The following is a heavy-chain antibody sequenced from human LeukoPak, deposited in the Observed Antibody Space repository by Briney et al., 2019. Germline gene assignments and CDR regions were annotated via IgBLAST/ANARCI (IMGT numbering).Heavy chain of an antibody. D-gene: IGHD3-9*01. J-gene: IGHJ5*02. CDR1: GGSLSSYY. CDR3: ARDRAGYYGTPFDP. V-gene: IGHV4-59*01. Sequence: SETLSLTCTVSGGSLSSYYWSRIRQPPGKGLEWIGYIYYSGSTNYNPSLKSRVTISVDTSKNQFSLKLSFLTAADTAVYYCARDRAGYYGTPFDPWGQGTLVTVSS. CDR2: IYYSGST.